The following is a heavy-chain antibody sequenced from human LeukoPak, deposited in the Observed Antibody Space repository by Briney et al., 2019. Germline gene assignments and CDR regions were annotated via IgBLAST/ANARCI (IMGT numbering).Heavy chain of an antibody. V-gene: IGHV3-53*01. CDR2: IYSGGTT. J-gene: IGHJ4*02. CDR1: GFTVSGNY. Sequence: GGSLRLSCTVSGFTVSGNYMSWVRQAPGKGLEWVSLIYSGGTTYYADSVKGRFTISRDNSKNTLYLQMNSLRAEDTAVYYCARRAGGYSHPYDYWGQGILVTVSS. D-gene: IGHD4-23*01. CDR3: ARRAGGYSHPYDY.